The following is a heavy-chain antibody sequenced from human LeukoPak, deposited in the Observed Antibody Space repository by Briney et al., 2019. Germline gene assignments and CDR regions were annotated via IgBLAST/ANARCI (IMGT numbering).Heavy chain of an antibody. Sequence: PGGSLRLSCAASGFTFSSYGMNWVRQAPGKGLEWVSHISSSSSTIYYADSVKGRFTISRDNAKNSLYLQMNSLRADDTAVYYCARHTSAVTGAGAYWGQGTLVTVSS. CDR2: ISSSSSTI. V-gene: IGHV3-48*01. CDR3: ARHTSAVTGAGAY. D-gene: IGHD6-19*01. CDR1: GFTFSSYG. J-gene: IGHJ4*02.